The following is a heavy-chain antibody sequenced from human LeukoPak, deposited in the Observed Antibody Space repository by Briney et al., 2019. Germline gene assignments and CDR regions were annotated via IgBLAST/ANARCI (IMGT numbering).Heavy chain of an antibody. J-gene: IGHJ6*03. CDR3: ARTTMVRGTYYMDV. V-gene: IGHV4-39*07. Sequence: SETLSLTCTVSGGSISSSSYYWGWIRQPPGKGLEWIGSFYYSGSTNYNPSLKSRVTISVDTSKNQFSLKLSSVTAADTAVYYCARTTMVRGTYYMDVWGKGTTVTISS. CDR2: FYYSGST. D-gene: IGHD3-10*01. CDR1: GGSISSSSYY.